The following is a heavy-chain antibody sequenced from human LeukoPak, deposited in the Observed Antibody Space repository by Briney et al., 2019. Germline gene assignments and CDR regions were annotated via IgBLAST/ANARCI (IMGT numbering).Heavy chain of an antibody. D-gene: IGHD3-10*01. V-gene: IGHV3-30*03. J-gene: IGHJ4*02. CDR3: ARDLSPVVRASPMGY. Sequence: PGTSLRLSCAASXFXXTXYGXHXVXXXXXXXXXXXXLITYDGYYKYYSDXXKGRFTISSDTSKNTLYLQMNSLRAEDTAVYYCARDLSPVVRASPMGYWGQGTPVTVSS. CDR2: ITYDGYYK. CDR1: XFXXTXYG.